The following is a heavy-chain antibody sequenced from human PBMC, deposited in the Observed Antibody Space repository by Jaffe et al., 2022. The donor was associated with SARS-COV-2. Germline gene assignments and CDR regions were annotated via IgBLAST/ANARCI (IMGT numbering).Heavy chain of an antibody. Sequence: EVQLVESGGGLVQPGRSLRLSCVASGFTFDDYAMHWVRQAPGKGLEWVSGISWNSGSIGYADSVKGRFTISRDNAKNSLYLQMNSLRAEDTALYYCAKILNPWEPRVVDAFDIWGQGTMVTVSS. V-gene: IGHV3-9*01. J-gene: IGHJ3*02. D-gene: IGHD1-26*01. CDR2: ISWNSGSI. CDR1: GFTFDDYA. CDR3: AKILNPWEPRVVDAFDI.